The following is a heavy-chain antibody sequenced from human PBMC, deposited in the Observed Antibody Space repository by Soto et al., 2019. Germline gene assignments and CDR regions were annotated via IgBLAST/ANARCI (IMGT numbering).Heavy chain of an antibody. CDR2: IYDSGST. CDR1: GGSISSYY. V-gene: IGHV4-59*01. CDR3: ADSLRY. J-gene: IGHJ4*02. Sequence: SETLSLTCTVSGGSISSYYWSWIRQPPGKGLEWIGYIYDSGSTNYNPSLKSRVTISVDTSKNQFSLKLTSVTAADTAVYYCADSLRYWGQGTLVTVLL.